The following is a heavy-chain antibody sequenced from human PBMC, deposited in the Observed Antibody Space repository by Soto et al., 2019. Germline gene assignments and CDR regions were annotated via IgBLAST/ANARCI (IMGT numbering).Heavy chain of an antibody. CDR3: AKDQGDTGGAYFDY. CDR1: GFTFSSYA. CDR2: ISGSGGST. J-gene: IGHJ4*02. V-gene: IGHV3-23*01. Sequence: GGSLRLSCAASGFTFSSYAMSWVRQAPGKGLEWVSAISGSGGSTYYADSVKGRFTISRDNSKNTLYLQMNSLRAEDTAVYYWAKDQGDTGGAYFDYWGQGTLVTVSS. D-gene: IGHD5-18*01.